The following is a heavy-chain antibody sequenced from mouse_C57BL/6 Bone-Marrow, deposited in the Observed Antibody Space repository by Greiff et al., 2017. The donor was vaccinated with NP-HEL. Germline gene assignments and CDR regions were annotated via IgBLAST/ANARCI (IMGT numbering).Heavy chain of an antibody. J-gene: IGHJ3*01. CDR3: ASTGSFAD. CDR2: IDPSDSYT. V-gene: IGHV1-59*01. D-gene: IGHD4-1*02. Sequence: VQLQQPGAELVRPGTSVKLSCKASGYTFTSYWMHWVKQRPGQGLEWIGVIDPSDSYTNYNQKFKGKATLTVDTSSSTAYMQLSSLTSEDSAVYYCASTGSFADWGQGTLVTVSA. CDR1: GYTFTSYW.